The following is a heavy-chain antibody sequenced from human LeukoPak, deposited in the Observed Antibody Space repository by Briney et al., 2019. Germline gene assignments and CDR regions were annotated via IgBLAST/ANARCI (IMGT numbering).Heavy chain of an antibody. CDR2: IYHSGST. Sequence: SETLSLTCTVSGGSVSSSSYYWSWIRQPPGKGLEWIGYIYHSGSTNYNPSLKSRVTISVDTSKNQFSLKLSSVTAADTAVYYCAREGSTSLVDYWGQGTLVTVSS. CDR1: GGSVSSSSYY. J-gene: IGHJ4*02. V-gene: IGHV4-61*01. CDR3: AREGSTSLVDY. D-gene: IGHD2-2*01.